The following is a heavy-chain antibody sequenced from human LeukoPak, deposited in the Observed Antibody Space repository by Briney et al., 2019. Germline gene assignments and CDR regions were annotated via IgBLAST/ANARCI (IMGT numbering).Heavy chain of an antibody. Sequence: SETLSLTCTVSGGSINSYFWTWIRQPAGKGLEWIGRIYTGGSTNYNPSLKSRVTMSVDTSKNQFSLKLSSVTAADTAVYYCARDRGSGSALPHYWGQGTLVTVSS. V-gene: IGHV4-4*07. CDR1: GGSINSYF. D-gene: IGHD5-12*01. CDR2: IYTGGST. CDR3: ARDRGSGSALPHY. J-gene: IGHJ4*02.